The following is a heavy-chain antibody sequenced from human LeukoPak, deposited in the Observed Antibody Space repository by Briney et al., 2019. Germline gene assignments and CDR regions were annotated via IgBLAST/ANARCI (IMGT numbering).Heavy chain of an antibody. CDR1: GGSISSYY. CDR3: ARVSLVRGTPDYYLDY. CDR2: IYTSGST. J-gene: IGHJ4*02. Sequence: PSETLSFTCTVSGGSISSYYWSWIRQPAGKGLEWIGRIYTSGSTNYNPSLKSRVTMSVDTSKNQFSLKLSSVTAADTAVYYCARVSLVRGTPDYYLDYWGQGTLVTVSS. V-gene: IGHV4-4*07. D-gene: IGHD3-10*01.